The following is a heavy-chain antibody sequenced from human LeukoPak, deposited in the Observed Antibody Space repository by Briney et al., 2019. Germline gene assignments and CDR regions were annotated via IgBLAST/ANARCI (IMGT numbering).Heavy chain of an antibody. CDR3: ARGGPVSIAARRWGFDY. V-gene: IGHV4-59*01. CDR1: GGSISSYY. CDR2: IYYSGST. D-gene: IGHD6-6*01. J-gene: IGHJ4*02. Sequence: SETLSLTCTVSGGSISSYYWSWIRQPPGKGLEWIGYIYYSGSTNYNPSLKSRVTISVDTSKNQFSLKLSSVTAADTAVYYCARGGPVSIAARRWGFDYWGQGTLVTVSS.